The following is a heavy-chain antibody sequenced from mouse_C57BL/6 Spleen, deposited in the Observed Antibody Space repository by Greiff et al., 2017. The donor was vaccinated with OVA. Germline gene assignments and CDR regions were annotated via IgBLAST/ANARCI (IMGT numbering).Heavy chain of an antibody. Sequence: EVQLQQSGPELVKPGASVKISCKASGYTFTDYYMNWVKQSHGKSLEWIGDINPNNGGTSYNQKFKGKATLTVDTSSSTAYMELRSLTSEDSAVYYCARSAGNYCDYWGQGTTLTVSS. CDR3: ARSAGNYCDY. D-gene: IGHD6-1*01. V-gene: IGHV1-26*01. J-gene: IGHJ2*01. CDR2: INPNNGGT. CDR1: GYTFTDYY.